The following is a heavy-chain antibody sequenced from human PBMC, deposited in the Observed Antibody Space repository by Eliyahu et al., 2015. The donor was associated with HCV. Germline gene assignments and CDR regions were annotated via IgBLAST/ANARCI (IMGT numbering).Heavy chain of an antibody. D-gene: IGHD2-15*01. Sequence: QITLKESGPTLVKPTQTLTLTCPFSGFXXXSSGMGXGWXRQPPXKALEWLALIYWDDDERYSPSLKSRLTIRKDTSKNQVVLTMSNMDPADTATYYCAHENRGTTPLDHWGQGTLVTVSS. V-gene: IGHV2-5*02. CDR3: AHENRGTTPLDH. CDR2: IYWDDDE. CDR1: GFXXXSSGMG. J-gene: IGHJ4*02.